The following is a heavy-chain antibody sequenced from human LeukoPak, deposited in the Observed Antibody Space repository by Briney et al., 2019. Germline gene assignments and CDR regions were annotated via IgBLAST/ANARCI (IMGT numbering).Heavy chain of an antibody. CDR3: ARDKLIAAAGYTFDY. Sequence: GASVTVSFKGSGYTFTGYYMHWVRQAPGQGLEWMGWINPNSGGTNYAQKVQGRVTMTRDTSISTAYMELSRLRSDDTAVYYCARDKLIAAAGYTFDYGGKETLVTVSS. D-gene: IGHD6-13*01. V-gene: IGHV1-2*02. J-gene: IGHJ4*02. CDR1: GYTFTGYY. CDR2: INPNSGGT.